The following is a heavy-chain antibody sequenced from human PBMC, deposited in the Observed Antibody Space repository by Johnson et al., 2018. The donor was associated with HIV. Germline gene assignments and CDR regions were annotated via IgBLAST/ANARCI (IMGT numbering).Heavy chain of an antibody. CDR1: GFTFSSYW. D-gene: IGHD2-15*01. J-gene: IGHJ3*01. V-gene: IGHV3-20*04. Sequence: VQLVESGGGLVQPGGSLRLSCAASGFTFSSYWMHWVRQAPGKGLVWVSGINWNGGSTDYADSVKGRFTISRDNAKNSLFLQMNSLRAEDTALYSCARVGVDDAFDFWGQGTMVTVSS. CDR3: ARVGVDDAFDF. CDR2: INWNGGST.